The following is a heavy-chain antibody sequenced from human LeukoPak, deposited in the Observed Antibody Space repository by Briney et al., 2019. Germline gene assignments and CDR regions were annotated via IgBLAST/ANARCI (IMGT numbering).Heavy chain of an antibody. CDR2: IYYSGST. CDR1: GGSISSSSYY. CDR3: ARHYYYDSSGYSYVWYFAY. V-gene: IGHV4-39*01. J-gene: IGHJ4*02. Sequence: SETLSLTCTVSGGSISSSSYYWGWIRQPPGKGLEWIGSIYYSGSTYYDPSLKSRVTISVDTSKNQFSLKLSSVTAADTAVYYCARHYYYDSSGYSYVWYFAYWGQGTLVTVSS. D-gene: IGHD3-22*01.